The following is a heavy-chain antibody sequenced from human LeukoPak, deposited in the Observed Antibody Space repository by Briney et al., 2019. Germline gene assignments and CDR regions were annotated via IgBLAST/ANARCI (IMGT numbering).Heavy chain of an antibody. CDR1: GFTFTSSA. D-gene: IGHD3-22*01. CDR2: IVVGSGNT. CDR3: AADLYGYYYDSSGYYFDAFDI. J-gene: IGHJ3*02. Sequence: SVKVSCKASGFTFTSSAMQWVRQARGQRLEWIGWIVVGSGNTNYAQKFQERVTITRDMSTSTAYMELSSLRSEDTAVYYCAADLYGYYYDSSGYYFDAFDIWGQGTMVTVSS. V-gene: IGHV1-58*02.